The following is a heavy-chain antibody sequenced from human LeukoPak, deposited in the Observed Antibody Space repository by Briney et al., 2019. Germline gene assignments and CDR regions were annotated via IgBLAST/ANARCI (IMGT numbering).Heavy chain of an antibody. Sequence: ASVKVSCKASGYTFSSNYVHWVRQAPGQGLEWMGIINPSSVTTSYAQKFQGRLTMTTDTSTSTVYMELSSLRSEDTAVYYCARGGEYQVLYRTFDYWGQGTLVTVSS. CDR3: ARGGEYQVLYRTFDY. D-gene: IGHD2-2*02. CDR2: INPSSVTT. J-gene: IGHJ4*02. V-gene: IGHV1-46*01. CDR1: GYTFSSNY.